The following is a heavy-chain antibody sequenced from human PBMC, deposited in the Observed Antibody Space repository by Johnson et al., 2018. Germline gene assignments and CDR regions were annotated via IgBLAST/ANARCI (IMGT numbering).Heavy chain of an antibody. V-gene: IGHV1-46*01. Sequence: VQLVESGAEVKTPGASVNVSCKASGYTFTTYYMHWVRQAPGPGLEWMGIINPSGGSTTYAQKFQGRVPMTRDTSTSTVYMELSSLRSEDTAVYYCARGVTGFAFDIWGQGTMVTVSS. CDR1: GYTFTTYY. CDR2: INPSGGST. D-gene: IGHD4-11*01. CDR3: ARGVTGFAFDI. J-gene: IGHJ3*02.